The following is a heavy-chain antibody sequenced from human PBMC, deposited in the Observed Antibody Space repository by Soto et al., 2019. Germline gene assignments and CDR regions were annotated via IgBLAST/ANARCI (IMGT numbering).Heavy chain of an antibody. D-gene: IGHD3-22*01. CDR2: IYYSGST. J-gene: IGHJ4*02. Sequence: QVQLQESGPGLVKPSQTLSLTCTVSGGSISSGGYYWSWIRQHPGKGLEWIGYIYYSGSTYYNPSLNRRVTMSVDTSKTQFPLKLSSVAAADTAVYYCASSYYYDRSGYYPMAYWGQGTLVTVSS. CDR1: GGSISSGGYY. V-gene: IGHV4-31*03. CDR3: ASSYYYDRSGYYPMAY.